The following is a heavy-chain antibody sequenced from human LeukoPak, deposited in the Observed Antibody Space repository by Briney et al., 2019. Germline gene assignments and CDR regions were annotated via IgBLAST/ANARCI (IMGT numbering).Heavy chain of an antibody. D-gene: IGHD3-22*01. Sequence: PGGSLRLSCAASGFTFSSNYMSWVRQAPGKGLEWVSAIYSGGSTYYTDSVKGRFTISRDNSKNTLYLQMNSLRAEDTAVYYCTRECWYYDSSGYYDGADAFDIWGQGTMVTVSS. CDR3: TRECWYYDSSGYYDGADAFDI. CDR1: GFTFSSNY. V-gene: IGHV3-53*01. CDR2: IYSGGST. J-gene: IGHJ3*02.